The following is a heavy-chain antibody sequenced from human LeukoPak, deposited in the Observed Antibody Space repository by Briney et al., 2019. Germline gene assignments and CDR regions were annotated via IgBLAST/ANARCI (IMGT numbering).Heavy chain of an antibody. J-gene: IGHJ4*02. D-gene: IGHD1/OR15-1a*01. CDR3: ASSGEQYYFDY. CDR1: GGSFSGYY. Sequence: SETLSLTCAVYGGSFSGYYWSWIREPPGKALEWIGEINHSGSTNYNPSLKSRVTISVDTSKNQFSLKLSSVTAADTAVFYCASSGEQYYFDYWGRGTLVSVSS. CDR2: INHSGST. V-gene: IGHV4-34*01.